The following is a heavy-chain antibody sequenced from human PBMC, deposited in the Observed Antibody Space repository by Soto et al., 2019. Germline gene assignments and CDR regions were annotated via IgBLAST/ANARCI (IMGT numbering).Heavy chain of an antibody. Sequence: ASVKVSCKASGYTFTGYYMHWVRQAPGQGLEWMGWINPNSGGTNYAQKFQGWVTMTRDTSISTAYMELSRLRSDDTAVYYCARGNADFWSGYKGYYYYYMDVWGKGTTVTVSS. CDR3: ARGNADFWSGYKGYYYYYMDV. CDR2: INPNSGGT. V-gene: IGHV1-2*04. J-gene: IGHJ6*03. D-gene: IGHD3-3*01. CDR1: GYTFTGYY.